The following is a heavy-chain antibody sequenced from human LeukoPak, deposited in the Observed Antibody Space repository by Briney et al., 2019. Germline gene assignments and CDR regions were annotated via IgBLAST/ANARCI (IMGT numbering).Heavy chain of an antibody. CDR2: ISGSGGST. CDR1: GFTFSSYA. V-gene: IGHV3-23*01. CDR3: AKQHIVVVTATHDY. Sequence: HPGGSLRLSCAASGFTFSSYAMSWVRQAPGKGLEWVSAISGSGGSTYYADSVKGRFTISRDNSKNTLYLQMNSLRAEDTAVCYCAKQHIVVVTATHDYWGQGTLVTVSS. J-gene: IGHJ4*02. D-gene: IGHD2-21*02.